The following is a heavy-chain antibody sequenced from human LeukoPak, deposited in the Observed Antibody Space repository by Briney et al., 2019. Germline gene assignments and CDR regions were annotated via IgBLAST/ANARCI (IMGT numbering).Heavy chain of an antibody. CDR3: ARAFRGIFGVFEAFDI. V-gene: IGHV4-59*08. J-gene: IGHJ3*02. Sequence: KSSETLSLTCTVSGGPISSYYWSWIRQPPGKGLEWIGYIYYSGSTNYNPSLKSRVTISVDTSKNQFSLKLSSVTAADTAVYYCARAFRGIFGVFEAFDIWGQGTMVTVSS. CDR1: GGPISSYY. D-gene: IGHD3-3*01. CDR2: IYYSGST.